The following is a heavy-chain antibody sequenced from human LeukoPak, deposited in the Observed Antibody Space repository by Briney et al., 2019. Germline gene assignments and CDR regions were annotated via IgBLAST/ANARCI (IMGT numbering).Heavy chain of an antibody. J-gene: IGHJ4*02. D-gene: IGHD1-26*01. CDR3: ARDPGSYYAAMAFDY. V-gene: IGHV4-59*12. CDR1: GGSISSYY. Sequence: PSETLSLTCTVSGGSISSYYWSWIRQPPGKGLEWIGYIYYSGSTNYNPSLKSRVTISVATSKNQFSLKLSSVTAADTAVYYCARDPGSYYAAMAFDYWGQGTLVTVSS. CDR2: IYYSGST.